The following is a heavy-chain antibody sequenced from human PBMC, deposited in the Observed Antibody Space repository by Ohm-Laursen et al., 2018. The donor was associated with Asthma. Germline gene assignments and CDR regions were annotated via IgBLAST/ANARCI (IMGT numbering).Heavy chain of an antibody. CDR1: GFPFSLSW. V-gene: IGHV3-74*01. J-gene: IGHJ6*02. CDR2: IDADAQNP. D-gene: IGHD2-15*01. CDR3: ARRMSDYYYYGMDV. Sequence: SLRLSCTASGFPFSLSWMHWVRQAPGKGLVWVSRIDADAQNPSYVDVVKGRFTISRDNAKNSLYLQMNSLRAEDTAVYYCARRMSDYYYYGMDVWGQGTTVTVSS.